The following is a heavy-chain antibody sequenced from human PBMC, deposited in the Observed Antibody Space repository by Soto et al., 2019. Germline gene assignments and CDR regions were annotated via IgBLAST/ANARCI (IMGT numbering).Heavy chain of an antibody. CDR3: ARGDNWRLDL. V-gene: IGHV4-4*02. CDR2: IHLGGTT. CDR1: GDSITSSAW. D-gene: IGHD1-20*01. J-gene: IGHJ5*02. Sequence: QVQLQESGPGLVKPSGTLSLTCAVSGDSITSSAWWSCVRQPPGKGLEWIGEIHLGGTTNYNPSLXXRVTISVDKSKNQFSLILNSVTAADTAIYYCARGDNWRLDLWGQGTLVTVTS.